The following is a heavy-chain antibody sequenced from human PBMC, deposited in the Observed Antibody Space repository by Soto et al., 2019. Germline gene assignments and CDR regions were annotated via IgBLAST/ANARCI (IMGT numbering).Heavy chain of an antibody. V-gene: IGHV4-4*02. J-gene: IGHJ6*02. D-gene: IGHD5-18*01. CDR2: IYHSGTT. Sequence: PSETLSLTCTVSGGSISSSNWWMWVRQPPGKGLEWIGEIYHSGTTNYNPSLKSRVTISVDKSKNQFSLKLSSVTAADTAVYFFARVMDTAMVSGYYGMDVWGQGTTVTVSS. CDR1: GGSISSSNW. CDR3: ARVMDTAMVSGYYGMDV.